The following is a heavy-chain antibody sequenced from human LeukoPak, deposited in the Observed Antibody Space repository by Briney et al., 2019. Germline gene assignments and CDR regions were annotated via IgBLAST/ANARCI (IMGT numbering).Heavy chain of an antibody. CDR1: GNYW. J-gene: IGHJ4*02. CDR2: INSDGSWT. V-gene: IGHV3-74*01. D-gene: IGHD2/OR15-2a*01. Sequence: GGSLRLSCAASGNYWMHWVRQVPGKGLVWVSHINSDGSWTSYADSVKGRFTISKDNAKDTVYLQMNSLRAEDTAVYYCVSFYETYWGRGTLVTVSS. CDR3: VSFYETY.